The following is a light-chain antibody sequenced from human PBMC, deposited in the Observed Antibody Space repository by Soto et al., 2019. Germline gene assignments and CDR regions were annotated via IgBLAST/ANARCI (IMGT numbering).Light chain of an antibody. CDR3: QHRSRWPFI. J-gene: IGKJ3*01. Sequence: EIVLTQSPATLSLSPGERATLSCRASESVSRYLAWYQKKPGQAPRLLIYDVSNRATDIPARFSGSGSGTDFTLAISSLEPEDFAVYFCQHRSRWPFIFGPGTKVDIK. CDR1: ESVSRY. CDR2: DVS. V-gene: IGKV3-11*01.